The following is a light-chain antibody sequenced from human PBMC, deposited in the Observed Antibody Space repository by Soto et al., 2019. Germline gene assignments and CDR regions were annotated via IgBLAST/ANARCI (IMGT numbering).Light chain of an antibody. J-gene: IGLJ1*01. V-gene: IGLV2-11*01. CDR3: YSYAGSHIV. CDR1: SSDVGGYNF. Sequence: QSALTQPRSVSGSPGQSVTISCTGTSSDVGGYNFVSWYQHHPGKAPKLMIYDVSPRPSGVPDRFSGSKSGTTASLTISGLQAEDEAYYYCYSYAGSHIVFGIGTKLTVL. CDR2: DVS.